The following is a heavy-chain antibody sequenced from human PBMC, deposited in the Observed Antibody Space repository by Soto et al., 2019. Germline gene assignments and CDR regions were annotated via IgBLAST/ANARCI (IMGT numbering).Heavy chain of an antibody. CDR1: GYTFTGYY. J-gene: IGHJ6*02. D-gene: IGHD2-2*01. CDR3: ARDRVFIGEVVPAATSYYYYGMDV. CDR2: INPNSGGT. V-gene: IGHV1-2*02. Sequence: ASVKVSCKASGYTFTGYYMHWVRQAPGQGLEWMGWINPNSGGTNYAQKFQGRVTMTRDTSISTAYMELGRLRSDDTAVYYCARDRVFIGEVVPAATSYYYYGMDVWGQGTTVTVSS.